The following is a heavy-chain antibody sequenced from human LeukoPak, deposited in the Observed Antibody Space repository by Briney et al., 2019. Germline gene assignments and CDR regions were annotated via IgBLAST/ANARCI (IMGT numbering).Heavy chain of an antibody. V-gene: IGHV4-59*01. CDR1: GGSISSYY. CDR3: AREVAGEYYFDY. CDR2: IYYSGST. D-gene: IGHD6-19*01. J-gene: IGHJ4*02. Sequence: SETLSLTCTVSGGSISSYYWSWIRQPPGKGLEWIGYIYYSGSTNYNPSLKSRVTISVATSKNQFSLKLSSVTAADTAVYYCAREVAGEYYFDYWGQGTLVTVSS.